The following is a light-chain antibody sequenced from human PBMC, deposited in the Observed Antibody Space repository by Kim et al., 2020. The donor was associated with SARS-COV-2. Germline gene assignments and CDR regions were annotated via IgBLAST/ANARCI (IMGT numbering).Light chain of an antibody. J-gene: IGKJ2*01. CDR2: GAS. Sequence: SPGERATLSCRASQSVSSNSLAWYQQKPGQAPRLVIHGASSRATGIPDRFSGSGSGTDFTLTISRLEPEDFAVYYCQYFGTSPMYTFGQGTKLEIK. V-gene: IGKV3-20*01. CDR3: QYFGTSPMYT. CDR1: QSVSSNS.